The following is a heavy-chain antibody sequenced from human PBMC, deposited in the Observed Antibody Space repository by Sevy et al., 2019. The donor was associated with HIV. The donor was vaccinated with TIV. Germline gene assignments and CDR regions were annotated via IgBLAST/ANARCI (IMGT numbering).Heavy chain of an antibody. Sequence: HGGSLRLSCAASGFTFTDFYLNWVRQAPGKGLEWVSSISGLSNYKFYADSMKGRFTISRDNAENSIYLQMNSLRAEDTAVYFCARRGPSTVHDAFDIWGQGTMVTVSS. CDR3: ARRGPSTVHDAFDI. D-gene: IGHD4-17*01. CDR1: GFTFTDFY. J-gene: IGHJ3*02. CDR2: ISGLSNYK. V-gene: IGHV3-21*01.